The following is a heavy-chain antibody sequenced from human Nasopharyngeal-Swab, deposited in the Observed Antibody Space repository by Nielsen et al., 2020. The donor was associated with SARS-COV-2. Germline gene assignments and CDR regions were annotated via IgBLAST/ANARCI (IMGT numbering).Heavy chain of an antibody. J-gene: IGHJ4*02. V-gene: IGHV3-48*01. Sequence: GGSLRLSCAASGFTLSVYSVNWVRQAPGKGLEWVSDTSAGTSSTDYADSVKGRFTVSRDIVKNSLYLQLNSLRAEDTAVYYCARGAVAGDEAFDYWGQGTLVTVSS. CDR1: GFTLSVYS. CDR2: TSAGTSST. D-gene: IGHD6-19*01. CDR3: ARGAVAGDEAFDY.